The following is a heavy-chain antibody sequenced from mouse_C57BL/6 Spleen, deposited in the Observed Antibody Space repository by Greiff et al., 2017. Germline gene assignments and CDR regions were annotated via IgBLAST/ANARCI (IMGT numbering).Heavy chain of an antibody. D-gene: IGHD2-5*01. Sequence: QVQLQQSGAELVKPGASVKISCKASGYAFSSYWMNWVKQRPGKGLEWIGQIYPGDGDTNYNGKFKGKATLTADKSSSTAYMQLSSLTAEDSAVYFCARCYSKGMDYAMDYWGQGTSVTVSS. CDR2: IYPGDGDT. J-gene: IGHJ4*01. CDR1: GYAFSSYW. CDR3: ARCYSKGMDYAMDY. V-gene: IGHV1-80*01.